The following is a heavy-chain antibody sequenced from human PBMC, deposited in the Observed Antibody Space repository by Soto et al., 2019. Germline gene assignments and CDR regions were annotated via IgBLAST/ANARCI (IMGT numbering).Heavy chain of an antibody. J-gene: IGHJ5*02. V-gene: IGHV4-59*08. CDR2: IYYSGST. D-gene: IGHD3-10*01. Sequence: SETLSLTCTVSGGSIGSYYWSWIRQPPGKGLEWIGYIYYSGSTNYNPSLKSRVTISVDTSKNQFSLKLSSVTAADTAVYYCASLGDWYAPGGRGTLVPVSS. CDR1: GGSIGSYY. CDR3: ASLGDWYAP.